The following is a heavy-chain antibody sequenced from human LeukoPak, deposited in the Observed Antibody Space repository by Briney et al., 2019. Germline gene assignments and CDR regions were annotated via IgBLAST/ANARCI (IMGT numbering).Heavy chain of an antibody. V-gene: IGHV4-39*07. D-gene: IGHD2-8*01. CDR1: GGSISSSSYY. Sequence: KSSETLSLTCTVSGGSISSSSYYWGWIRQPPGKGLEWIGSIYYSGSTYYNPSLKSRVTISVDTSKNQFSLKLSSVTAADTAVYYCARFRALHGVYYFDYWGQGTLVTVSS. J-gene: IGHJ4*02. CDR3: ARFRALHGVYYFDY. CDR2: IYYSGST.